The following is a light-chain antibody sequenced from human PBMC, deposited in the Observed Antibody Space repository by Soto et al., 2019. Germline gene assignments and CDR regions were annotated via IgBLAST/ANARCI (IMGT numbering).Light chain of an antibody. J-gene: IGKJ3*01. Sequence: DIQVTQFPSSLSASLGDRITITCRASQAIGNYLAWYQQKPGEVPKLLIYAASTLQSGVPSRFSGSRSGTDFTLTVSSLQPEDVATYFCQKYNSAPLTLGPGTKVDIK. CDR1: QAIGNY. CDR3: QKYNSAPLT. CDR2: AAS. V-gene: IGKV1-27*01.